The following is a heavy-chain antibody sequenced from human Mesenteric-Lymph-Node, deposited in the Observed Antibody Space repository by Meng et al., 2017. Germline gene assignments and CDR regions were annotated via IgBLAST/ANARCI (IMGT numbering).Heavy chain of an antibody. Sequence: GESLKISCAASGFTFSSYSMNWVRQAPGKGLEWVSSISSSSSYIYYADSVKGRFTISRDNAKNSLYLQMNSLTSADTAVYYCGRPHGPWSGHYAMDFWGQGTAVTVSS. CDR1: GFTFSSYS. V-gene: IGHV3-21*04. CDR2: ISSSSSYI. J-gene: IGHJ6*02. CDR3: GRPHGPWSGHYAMDF. D-gene: IGHD3-3*01.